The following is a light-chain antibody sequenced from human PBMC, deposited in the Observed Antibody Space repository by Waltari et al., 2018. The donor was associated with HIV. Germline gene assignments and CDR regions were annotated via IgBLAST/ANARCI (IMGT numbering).Light chain of an antibody. J-gene: IGLJ2*01. CDR3: AAWDDSRNGEVI. V-gene: IGLV1-44*01. CDR1: NSNTGSNS. Sequence: QSVLTQPPSASGTPGQRVTITCSGRNSNTGSNSVDWYQQVPGTAPKLLIYSNNQRPAGVPDRFSGSNSGNSASLAISGLRSEDEADYYCAAWDDSRNGEVIFGGGTKLTVL. CDR2: SNN.